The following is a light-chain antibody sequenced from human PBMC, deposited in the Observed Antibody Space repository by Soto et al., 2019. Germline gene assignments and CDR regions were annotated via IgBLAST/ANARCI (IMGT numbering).Light chain of an antibody. J-gene: IGLJ1*01. Sequence: QSVLTQPRSVSGSPGQSVTISCTGTSSDVGGYKYVSWYQQYPGKAPKLMIYHVSKRPSGVPDRFSGSKSGNTASLTISGLQGEDEADYYCCSYTARDTYVFGTGTKVTVL. CDR2: HVS. CDR1: SSDVGGYKY. V-gene: IGLV2-11*01. CDR3: CSYTARDTYV.